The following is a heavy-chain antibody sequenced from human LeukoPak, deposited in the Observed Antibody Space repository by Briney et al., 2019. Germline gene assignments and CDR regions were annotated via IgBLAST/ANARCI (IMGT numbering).Heavy chain of an antibody. CDR1: GFTFSSYA. Sequence: GGSLRLSCAASGFTFSSYAMSWVRQAPGKGLEWVSGISSRGGSTYYADSVKGRSTISRDNSKNTLYLQMNSLRAEDTAVYYCARDRVSVVAASPDYWGQGTLVTVSS. CDR2: ISSRGGST. J-gene: IGHJ4*02. V-gene: IGHV3-23*01. CDR3: ARDRVSVVAASPDY. D-gene: IGHD2-15*01.